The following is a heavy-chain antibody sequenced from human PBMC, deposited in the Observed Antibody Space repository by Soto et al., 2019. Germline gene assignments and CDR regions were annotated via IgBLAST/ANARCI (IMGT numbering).Heavy chain of an antibody. CDR1: GGSISTYY. V-gene: IGHV4-59*12. Sequence: SETLSLTCTVSGGSISTYYWSWVRQPPGKGLEWIGYIYHSGSTNYNPSLKSRVTISVDTSKNQFSLKLSSVTAADTAVYYCAAPSASGVGATTGGFDYWGQGTLVTVSS. J-gene: IGHJ4*02. CDR3: AAPSASGVGATTGGFDY. D-gene: IGHD1-26*01. CDR2: IYHSGST.